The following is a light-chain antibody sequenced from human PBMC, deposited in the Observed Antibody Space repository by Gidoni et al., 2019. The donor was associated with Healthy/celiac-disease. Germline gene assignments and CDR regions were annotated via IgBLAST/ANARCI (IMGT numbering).Light chain of an antibody. CDR2: LGS. J-gene: IGKJ2*01. CDR3: LQALQTPST. V-gene: IGKV2-28*01. Sequence: IVMSQSPLSLPVTPGEAASISCRSSQSLLHSNGYNYLDWYLQKPGQAPQLLIYLGSSRALGVPERFSGSGSGTDFTLKISRVEAEDFGVYYCLQALQTPSTFGQGTKLEIK. CDR1: QSLLHSNGYNY.